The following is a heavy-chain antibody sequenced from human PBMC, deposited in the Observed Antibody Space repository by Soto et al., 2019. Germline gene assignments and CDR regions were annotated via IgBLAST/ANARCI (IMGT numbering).Heavy chain of an antibody. D-gene: IGHD5-18*01. Sequence: EVQLVESGGGLVKPGGSLRLSCAASGFTFSSYSMNWVRQAPGKGLEWVSSISSSSSYIYYADSVKGRFTISRDNAKNSRSLQMNSLRAEDRAVYYCARDQPGYSYGYGLGYWGQGTLVTVSS. CDR2: ISSSSSYI. CDR3: ARDQPGYSYGYGLGY. J-gene: IGHJ4*02. V-gene: IGHV3-21*01. CDR1: GFTFSSYS.